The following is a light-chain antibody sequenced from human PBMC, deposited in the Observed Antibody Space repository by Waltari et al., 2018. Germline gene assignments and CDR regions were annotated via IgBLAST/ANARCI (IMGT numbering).Light chain of an antibody. CDR2: FDD. CDR3: AAWDDSLKGVV. J-gene: IGLJ2*01. V-gene: IGLV1-36*01. CDR1: PPNTGSNA. Sequence: QSVLTQPPSVSEAPRQRVAISCSGSPPNTGSNAANWYQQPPGKAPKLLIYFDDLVSSGVSDRFSGSKSGTSASLAISGLQSEDEADYYCAAWDDSLKGVVFGGGTKLTVL.